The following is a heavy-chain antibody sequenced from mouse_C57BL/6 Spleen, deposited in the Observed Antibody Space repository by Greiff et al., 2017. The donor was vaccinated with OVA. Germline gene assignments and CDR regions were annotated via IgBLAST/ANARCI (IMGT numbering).Heavy chain of an antibody. CDR3: AKKTGTYWYFDV. D-gene: IGHD4-1*01. J-gene: IGHJ1*03. CDR2: IWRGGST. V-gene: IGHV2-5*01. CDR1: GFSLTSYG. Sequence: VNLVESGPGLVQPSQRLSITCTVSGFSLTSYGVHWVRQSPGKGLEWLGVIWRGGSTDYNAAFMSRLSITKDNSKSQVFFKMNSLQADDTAIYYCAKKTGTYWYFDVWGTGTTVTVSS.